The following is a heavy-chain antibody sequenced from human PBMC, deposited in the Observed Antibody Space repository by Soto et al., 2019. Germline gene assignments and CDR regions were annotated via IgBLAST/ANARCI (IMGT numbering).Heavy chain of an antibody. Sequence: SETLSLTCSVSGASIRSYFWSWVGQPAGQGLEWIGHIYIRGTTTYTPSLEGRVTLSLDTSKNQVSLVVTSVTAADTAVYYCARNPYVRGNYYFFDPWGPGTLVTVSS. D-gene: IGHD3-22*01. CDR1: GASIRSYF. CDR2: IYIRGTT. V-gene: IGHV4-4*07. CDR3: ARNPYVRGNYYFFDP. J-gene: IGHJ5*02.